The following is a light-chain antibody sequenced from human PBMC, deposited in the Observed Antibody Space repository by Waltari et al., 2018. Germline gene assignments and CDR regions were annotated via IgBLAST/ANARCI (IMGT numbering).Light chain of an antibody. CDR2: DDS. V-gene: IGLV3-21*03. CDR3: QVWDSSSDRVV. CDR1: NIGSKS. J-gene: IGLJ2*01. Sequence: SYVLTQPPSVSVAPGKTARITCGGNNIGSKSVHWYQQKPGQATVLVVSDDSDRPSGIPERFSGSNAGTTATLTISRVEAGDEADYYCQVWDSSSDRVVFGGGTKLTVL.